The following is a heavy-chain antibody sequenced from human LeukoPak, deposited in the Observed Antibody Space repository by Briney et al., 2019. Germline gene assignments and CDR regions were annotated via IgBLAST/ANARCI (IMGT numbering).Heavy chain of an antibody. J-gene: IGHJ4*02. CDR1: GGTYSRYA. CDR3: ARSYSSSWNFDY. CDR2: IIPIFGTA. Sequence: SVMVSCKASGGTYSRYAISEVRQAAGQGLDWMGGIIPIFGTANYAQKFQGRVTITADESTSTAYMELSSLRSEDTAVYYCARSYSSSWNFDYWGQGTLVTVSS. D-gene: IGHD6-13*01. V-gene: IGHV1-69*13.